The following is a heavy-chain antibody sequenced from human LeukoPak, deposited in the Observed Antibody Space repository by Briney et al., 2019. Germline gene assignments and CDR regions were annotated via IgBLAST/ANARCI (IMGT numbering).Heavy chain of an antibody. D-gene: IGHD3-9*01. CDR3: ARGGVDWTFDY. CDR1: GGSISNYY. CDR2: IYTSGST. J-gene: IGHJ4*02. V-gene: IGHV4-4*07. Sequence: PSETLSLTCTVSGGSISNYYWSWIRQPAGKGLEWIGHIYTSGSTNYNPSLKSRVTMSVDTSKNQFSLNPSSVTAADTAVYYCARGGVDWTFDYWGQGTLVTVSS.